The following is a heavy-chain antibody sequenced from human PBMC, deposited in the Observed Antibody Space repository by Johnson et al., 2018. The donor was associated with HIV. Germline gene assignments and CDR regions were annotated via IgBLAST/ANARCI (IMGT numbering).Heavy chain of an antibody. Sequence: VQLVESGGGLVQPGGSLRLSCAASGFTFSSYAMSWVRQAPGKGLEWVSAISGSGGSTYYADSVKGRFTISRDNSKNTLYLQMNSLRAEDTAVYYCAKSPRFTSFGSDAFDIWGQGTMVTVSS. V-gene: IGHV3-23*04. J-gene: IGHJ3*02. CDR3: AKSPRFTSFGSDAFDI. D-gene: IGHD3-3*01. CDR2: ISGSGGST. CDR1: GFTFSSYA.